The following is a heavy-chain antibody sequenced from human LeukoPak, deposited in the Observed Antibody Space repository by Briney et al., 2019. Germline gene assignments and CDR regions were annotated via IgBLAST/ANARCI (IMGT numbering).Heavy chain of an antibody. D-gene: IGHD3-16*02. CDR1: GYTLTELS. CDR3: ATKRPSVNNYYYYMDV. CDR2: FDPEDGET. Sequence: ASVKVSCKVSGYTLTELSMHWVRQAPGKGLEWMGGFDPEDGETIYAQKFQGRVTMTEDTSTDTAYMELSSLRSEDTAVYYCATKRPSVNNYYYYMDVWGKGTTVTVSS. V-gene: IGHV1-24*01. J-gene: IGHJ6*03.